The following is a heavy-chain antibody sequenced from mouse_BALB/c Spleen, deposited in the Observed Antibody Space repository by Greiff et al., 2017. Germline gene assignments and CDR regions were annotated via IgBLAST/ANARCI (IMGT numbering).Heavy chain of an antibody. CDR1: GYAFSSYW. Sequence: VQRVESGAELVRPGSSVKISCKASGYAFSSYWMNWVKQRPGQGLEWIGQIYPGDGDTNYNGKFKGKATLTADKSSSTAYMQLSSLTSEDSAVYFCARGYYYGSSSWYFDVWGAGTTVTVSS. J-gene: IGHJ1*01. V-gene: IGHV1-80*01. D-gene: IGHD1-1*01. CDR2: IYPGDGDT. CDR3: ARGYYYGSSSWYFDV.